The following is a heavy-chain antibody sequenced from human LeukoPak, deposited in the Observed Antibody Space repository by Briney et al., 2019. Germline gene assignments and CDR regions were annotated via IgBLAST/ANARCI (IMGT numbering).Heavy chain of an antibody. D-gene: IGHD3-22*01. V-gene: IGHV1-2*02. CDR3: ARAINYYDSSGYYYNG. CDR1: GYTFTGYY. J-gene: IGHJ4*02. Sequence: ASVKVSCKASGYTFTGYYMHWVRQAPGQGLEWMGWINPNSGGTNYAQKFQGRVTMTRDTSISTAYMELSRLRSDDTAVYYCARAINYYDSSGYYYNGWGQGTLVTVSS. CDR2: INPNSGGT.